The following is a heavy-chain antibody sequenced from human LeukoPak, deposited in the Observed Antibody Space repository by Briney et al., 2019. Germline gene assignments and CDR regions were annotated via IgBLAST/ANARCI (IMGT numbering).Heavy chain of an antibody. CDR3: ANLVTASGGY. V-gene: IGHV3-30*04. CDR2: ISYDGSNK. D-gene: IGHD6-13*01. Sequence: PGGSLRLSCAASGFTFSSYAMHWVRQAPGKGLEWVAVISYDGSNKYYADSVKGRFTISRDNSKNTLYLQLNNLRAEDTAMYFCANLVTASGGYWGQGTLVTVSS. CDR1: GFTFSSYA. J-gene: IGHJ4*02.